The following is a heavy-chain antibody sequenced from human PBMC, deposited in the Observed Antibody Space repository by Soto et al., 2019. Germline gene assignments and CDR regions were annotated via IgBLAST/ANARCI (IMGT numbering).Heavy chain of an antibody. D-gene: IGHD4-17*01. V-gene: IGHV4-59*08. CDR1: GGSISDYY. CDR3: ARTYCHYAYYYYYMDV. CDR2: IYYSGGT. Sequence: QVQLQESGPGLVKPSETLSLTCTVSGGSISDYYWSWIRQPPGKGLEWIGYIYYSGGTNYNPSLKSRVTISVDTSKNQFSLKLSSVTAADTAVYYCARTYCHYAYYYYYMDVWGKGTTVTVSS. J-gene: IGHJ6*03.